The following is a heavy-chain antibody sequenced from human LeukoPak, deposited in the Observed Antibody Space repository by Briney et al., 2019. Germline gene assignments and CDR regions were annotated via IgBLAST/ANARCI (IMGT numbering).Heavy chain of an antibody. CDR3: QVVPAVLDAFDI. J-gene: IGHJ3*02. CDR2: ISSSSSTV. Sequence: GGSLRLSCAASGFIFSDYSMNWVRQAPGKGLEWVSFISSSSSTVYYADSVKGRFTISRDNAKNSLYLQMNSLRAEDAAVYYCQVVPAVLDAFDIWGQGTMVTVSS. D-gene: IGHD2-2*01. CDR1: GFIFSDYS. V-gene: IGHV3-48*01.